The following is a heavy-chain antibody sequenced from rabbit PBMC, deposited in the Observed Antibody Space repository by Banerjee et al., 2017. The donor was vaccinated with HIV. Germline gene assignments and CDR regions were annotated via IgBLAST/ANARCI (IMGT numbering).Heavy chain of an antibody. V-gene: IGHV1S45*01. Sequence: QEQLEESGGDLVKPEGSLTLTCTASGFSFSSSYWICWVRQAPGKGLEWIACIGAGSNSAYYASWAKGRFTISKTSSTTVTLQMTSLTAADTATYFCARGFDYGSRLDLWGPGTLVTVS. CDR1: GFSFSSSYW. D-gene: IGHD2-1*01. J-gene: IGHJ3*01. CDR2: IGAGSNSA. CDR3: ARGFDYGSRLDL.